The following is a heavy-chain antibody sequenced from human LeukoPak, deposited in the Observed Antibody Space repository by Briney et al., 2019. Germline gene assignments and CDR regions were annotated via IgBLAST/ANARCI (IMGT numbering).Heavy chain of an antibody. J-gene: IGHJ3*02. CDR3: GKDTGASGTYLDAFDI. Sequence: GRSLRLSCAASGFTFDDYAMHWVRLAPGKGLEWVSGISWHSGSIGYADSVKGRFTISRDNAKNSLYLQMNSLRAEDTALYYCGKDTGASGTYLDAFDIWGQGTMVIVSS. D-gene: IGHD3-10*01. CDR2: ISWHSGSI. CDR1: GFTFDDYA. V-gene: IGHV3-9*01.